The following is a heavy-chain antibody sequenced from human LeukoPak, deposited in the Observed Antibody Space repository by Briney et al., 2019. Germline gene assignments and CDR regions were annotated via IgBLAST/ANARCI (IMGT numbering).Heavy chain of an antibody. CDR1: GFPFSSYW. Sequence: GGSLRLSCVASGFPFSSYWMTWVRQAPGKGLEWVANIKQDGSKKSYVDSVKGRFTISRDNAKNSLYLQMNSLRAEDTAVYYCARKPPYVWGQGTLVTVSS. J-gene: IGHJ4*02. CDR2: IKQDGSKK. CDR3: ARKPPYV. D-gene: IGHD2-8*01. V-gene: IGHV3-7*01.